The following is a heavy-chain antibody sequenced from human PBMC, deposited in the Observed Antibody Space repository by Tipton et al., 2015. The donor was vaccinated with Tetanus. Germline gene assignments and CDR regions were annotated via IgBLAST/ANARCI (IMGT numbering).Heavy chain of an antibody. J-gene: IGHJ3*02. CDR2: IFHDGTT. CDR1: GVSISTSDW. V-gene: IGHV4-4*02. D-gene: IGHD2-15*01. CDR3: ARHGHPSTVVARDASDI. Sequence: TLSLTCAVSGVSISTSDWWSWVRQPPGKGLEWIGEIFHDGTTNYNPSLKSRVTISVEKSKNQFSLNLISVTAADTAVYYCARHGHPSTVVARDASDIWGHGTMVNVSS.